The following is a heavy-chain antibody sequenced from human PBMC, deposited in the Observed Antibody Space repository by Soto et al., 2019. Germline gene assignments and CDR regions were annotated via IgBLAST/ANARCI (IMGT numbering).Heavy chain of an antibody. Sequence: GASVKVSCKASGGTFSSYTISWVRQAPGQGLEWMGRIIPILGIANYAQKFQGRVTITADKSTSTAYMELSSLRSEDTAVYYCAGVVVVAPYGMDVWGQGTTVTVSS. J-gene: IGHJ6*02. CDR1: GGTFSSYT. CDR3: AGVVVVAPYGMDV. V-gene: IGHV1-69*02. D-gene: IGHD2-15*01. CDR2: IIPILGIA.